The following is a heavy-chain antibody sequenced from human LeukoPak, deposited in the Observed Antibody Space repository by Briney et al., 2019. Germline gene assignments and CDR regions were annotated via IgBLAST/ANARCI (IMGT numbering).Heavy chain of an antibody. CDR2: IWYDGSNK. V-gene: IGHV3-33*01. Sequence: GGSLRLSCAASGFTFSSYGMHWVRQAPGKGLEWVAVIWYDGSNKYYADSVRGRFTISRDNSKNTPYLQMNSLRAEDTAVYYCARAREDCSGGSCYLPTEFDYWGQGTLVTVSS. D-gene: IGHD2-15*01. CDR3: ARAREDCSGGSCYLPTEFDY. CDR1: GFTFSSYG. J-gene: IGHJ4*02.